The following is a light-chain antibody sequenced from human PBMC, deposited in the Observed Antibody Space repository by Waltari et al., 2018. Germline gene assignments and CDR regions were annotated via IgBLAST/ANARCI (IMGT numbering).Light chain of an antibody. V-gene: IGKV1-33*01. Sequence: DIQMTQSPSSLSASVGDSVTITCRASHDISQYLNWYHKRPGRAPKLLIYEAAQLEMGVSARFSGSGYGTIFTLTSRSVQAADVGTYFCQQYDDVPYYTFGQGT. CDR2: EAA. J-gene: IGKJ2*01. CDR1: HDISQY. CDR3: QQYDDVPYYT.